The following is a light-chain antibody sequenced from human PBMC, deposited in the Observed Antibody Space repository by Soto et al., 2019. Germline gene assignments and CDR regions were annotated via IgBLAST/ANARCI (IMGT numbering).Light chain of an antibody. V-gene: IGKV3-11*01. CDR2: DAS. J-gene: IGKJ4*01. Sequence: EIVLTQSPATLSLSPGERATLSCRASQSVSSWLAWYQQKPGQAPRLLIYDASNMATGIPARFSGSGSGTDFTLTISSLEPEDFAVYYCQQRVNWLTFGGGTKVEIK. CDR1: QSVSSW. CDR3: QQRVNWLT.